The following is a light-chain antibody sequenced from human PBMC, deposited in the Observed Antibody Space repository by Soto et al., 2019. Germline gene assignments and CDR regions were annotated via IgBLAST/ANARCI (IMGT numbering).Light chain of an antibody. J-gene: IGKJ1*01. CDR3: QQYGSSPT. V-gene: IGKV3-20*01. CDR2: GAS. CDR1: LSVTNNY. Sequence: ETVMTQSPVTLSVSPGERATLSCRASLSVTNNYLAWYQQKPGQAPRLLVYGASTRATGVPARFSGSGSGTEFTLTISRLEPEDFAVYYCQQYGSSPTFGQGTKVDIK.